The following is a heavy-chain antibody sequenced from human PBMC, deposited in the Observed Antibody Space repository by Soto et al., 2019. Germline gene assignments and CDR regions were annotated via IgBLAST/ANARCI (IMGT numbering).Heavy chain of an antibody. CDR3: AKGRWYYDFWSGYQYFDY. D-gene: IGHD3-3*01. CDR2: ISGSGGST. CDR1: GFTFSSYA. J-gene: IGHJ4*02. Sequence: GGSLRLSCAASGFTFSSYAMSWVRQAPGKGLEWVSAISGSGGSTYYADSVKGRFTISRDNSKNTLYLQMNSLRAEDTAVYYCAKGRWYYDFWSGYQYFDYWGQGTLVTVSS. V-gene: IGHV3-23*01.